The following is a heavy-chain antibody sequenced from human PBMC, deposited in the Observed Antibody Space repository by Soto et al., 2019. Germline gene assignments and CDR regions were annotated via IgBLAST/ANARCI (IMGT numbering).Heavy chain of an antibody. CDR3: ARGRYGDYLRYYYYYMDV. D-gene: IGHD4-17*01. V-gene: IGHV4-34*01. CDR1: GGSFSGYY. Sequence: SETLSLTCAVYGGSFSGYYWSWIRQPPGKGLEWIGEINHSGSTNYNPSLKSRVTISVDTSKNQFSLKLSSVTAADTAVYYCARGRYGDYLRYYYYYMDVWGKGTTVTVS. CDR2: INHSGST. J-gene: IGHJ6*03.